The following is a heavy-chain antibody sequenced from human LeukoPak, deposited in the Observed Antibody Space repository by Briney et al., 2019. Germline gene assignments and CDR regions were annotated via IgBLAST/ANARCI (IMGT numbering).Heavy chain of an antibody. D-gene: IGHD3-3*01. J-gene: IGHJ5*02. CDR2: ICYDGSNK. Sequence: PGGSLRLSCAASGFTFSSYGMHWVRQAPGKGLEGVAVICYDGSNKYYVDSVKGRFTISRDNSKNTLYLQMNSLRAEDTAVYYCARDGSIHYDFWSGYSYNWFDPWGQGTLVTVSS. CDR3: ARDGSIHYDFWSGYSYNWFDP. CDR1: GFTFSSYG. V-gene: IGHV3-33*01.